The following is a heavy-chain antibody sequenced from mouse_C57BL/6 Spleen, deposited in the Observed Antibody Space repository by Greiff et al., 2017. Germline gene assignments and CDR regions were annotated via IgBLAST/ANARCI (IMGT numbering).Heavy chain of an antibody. CDR2: IYPRSGNT. V-gene: IGHV1-81*01. CDR1: GYTFTSYG. Sequence: QVQLQQSGAELARPGASVKLSCKASGYTFTSYGISWVKQRTGQGLEWIGEIYPRSGNTYYNEKFKGKATLTADKSSSTAYMALRSLTSEDAAVYCYANYYYGSRVPWFAYWGQGTLVTVSA. D-gene: IGHD1-1*01. J-gene: IGHJ3*01. CDR3: ANYYYGSRVPWFAY.